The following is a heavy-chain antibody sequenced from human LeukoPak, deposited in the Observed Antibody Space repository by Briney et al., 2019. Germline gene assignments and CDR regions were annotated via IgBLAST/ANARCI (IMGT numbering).Heavy chain of an antibody. J-gene: IGHJ5*02. Sequence: PSETLSLTCTVSGGSISSSSYYWGWIRQPPGKGLEWIGSIYYSGSTYYNPSLKSRVTISVDTSKNQFSLKLSSVTAADTAVYYCAREGDSSSWSTWGQGTLVTVSS. D-gene: IGHD6-13*01. V-gene: IGHV4-39*07. CDR3: AREGDSSSWST. CDR1: GGSISSSSYY. CDR2: IYYSGST.